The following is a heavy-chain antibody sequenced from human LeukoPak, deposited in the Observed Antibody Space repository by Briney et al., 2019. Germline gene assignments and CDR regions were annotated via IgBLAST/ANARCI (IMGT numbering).Heavy chain of an antibody. CDR2: IFYSGST. V-gene: IGHV4-39*01. CDR3: VRHAPIAAPYADY. Sequence: SETLSLTCTVSGGSISGSNYYWGWIRQSPGKGLEWIGSIFYSGSTYYNPSLESRVTISVDTTKNQFSLKSSSLTAADTAIYYCVRHAPIAAPYADYWGQGTLVTVSS. J-gene: IGHJ4*02. D-gene: IGHD6-6*01. CDR1: GGSISGSNYY.